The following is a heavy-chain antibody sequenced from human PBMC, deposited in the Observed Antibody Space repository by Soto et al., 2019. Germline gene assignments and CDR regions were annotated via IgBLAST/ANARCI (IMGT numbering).Heavy chain of an antibody. CDR3: ARESGSYNGGYYGMVV. CDR2: ISSSSSTI. CDR1: GFTFSSYS. J-gene: IGHJ6*02. V-gene: IGHV3-48*02. Sequence: GGSLRLSCAASGFTFSSYSMNWVRQAPGKGLEWVSYISSSSSTIYYADSVKGRFTISRDNAKNSLYLQMNSLRDEDTAVYYCARESGSYNGGYYGMVVVCQGATVTVSS. D-gene: IGHD1-26*01.